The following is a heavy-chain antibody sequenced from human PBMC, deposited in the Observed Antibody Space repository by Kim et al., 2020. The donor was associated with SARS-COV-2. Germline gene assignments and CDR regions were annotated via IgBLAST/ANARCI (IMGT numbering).Heavy chain of an antibody. J-gene: IGHJ1*01. V-gene: IGHV1-18*01. CDR3: ARLAYCGGDCYNLAEYFQH. D-gene: IGHD2-21*02. Sequence: ASVKVSCKASGYTFTSYGISWVRQAPGQGLEWMGWISAYNGNTNYAQKLQGRVTMTTDTSTSTAYMELRSLRSDDTAVYYCARLAYCGGDCYNLAEYFQHWGQGTLVTVSS. CDR1: GYTFTSYG. CDR2: ISAYNGNT.